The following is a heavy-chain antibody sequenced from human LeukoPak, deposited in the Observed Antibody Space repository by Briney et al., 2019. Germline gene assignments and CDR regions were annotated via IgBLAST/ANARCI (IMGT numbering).Heavy chain of an antibody. CDR3: ARTAGRQTPKYYFDY. D-gene: IGHD5-18*01. Sequence: SEALCVTSAVSGGSISSDYWSWIRQPLGGGLGWAWDIYYSVSTNDNPSLKSRVTISVDTSKIQFSLKLSSVTAADTAVYYCARTAGRQTPKYYFDYWGQGTLVTVSS. V-gene: IGHV4-59*01. CDR1: GGSISSDY. CDR2: IYYSVST. J-gene: IGHJ4*02.